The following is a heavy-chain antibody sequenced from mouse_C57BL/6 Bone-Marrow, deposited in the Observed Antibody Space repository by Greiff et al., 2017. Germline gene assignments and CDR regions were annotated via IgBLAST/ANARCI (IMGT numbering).Heavy chain of an antibody. J-gene: IGHJ4*01. Sequence: QVQLQQSGAELARPGASVKLSCKASGYTFTSYGISWVKQRTGQGLEWIGEIYPRSGNTYYNEKFKGKATLTADKSSRTAYMELRSLTSEDSAVYFCARPTPYAMDYWGQGTSVTVSS. CDR1: GYTFTSYG. CDR3: ARPTPYAMDY. V-gene: IGHV1-81*01. CDR2: IYPRSGNT.